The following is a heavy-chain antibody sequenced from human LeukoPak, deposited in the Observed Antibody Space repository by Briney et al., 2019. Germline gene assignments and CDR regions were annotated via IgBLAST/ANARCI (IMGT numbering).Heavy chain of an antibody. CDR2: IYTSGST. V-gene: IGHV4-61*02. CDR1: GGSISSGSYY. J-gene: IGHJ6*03. CDR3: ARDAVPHSYYYYMDV. D-gene: IGHD6-19*01. Sequence: SQTLSLTCTVSGGSISSGSYYWSWIRQPAGKGLEWIGRIYTSGSTNYNPSLKSRVTISVDTSKNQFSLKLSSVTAADTAVYYCARDAVPHSYYYYMDVWGKGTTVPVSS.